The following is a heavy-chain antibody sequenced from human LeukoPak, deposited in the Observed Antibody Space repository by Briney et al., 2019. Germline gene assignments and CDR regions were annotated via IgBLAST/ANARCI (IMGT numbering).Heavy chain of an antibody. CDR3: ARGQLDTDFYYYYMDV. V-gene: IGHV1-8*01. J-gene: IGHJ6*03. D-gene: IGHD5-18*01. CDR1: GYTLPIYD. Sequence: GASVTVSSTASGYTLPIYDIKWVRPATGQGIEWMGWMNPNSGNTGYAQKFQGRVTMTRNTSISTAYMELSSLISEDTAVYYWARGQLDTDFYYYYMDVWGKGTTVTVSS. CDR2: MNPNSGNT.